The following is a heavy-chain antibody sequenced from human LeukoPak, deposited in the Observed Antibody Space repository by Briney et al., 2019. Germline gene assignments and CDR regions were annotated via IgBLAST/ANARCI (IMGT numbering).Heavy chain of an antibody. Sequence: PGESLKISCKGSGYSFTSYWIGWVRQMPGKGLEWMGIIYPGDSDTRYSPSFQGQVTISADKSISTAYLQWSSLKASDTARYYCARRYSSSWQFIDYWGQGTLVTVSS. D-gene: IGHD6-13*01. V-gene: IGHV5-51*01. CDR1: GYSFTSYW. CDR2: IYPGDSDT. J-gene: IGHJ4*02. CDR3: ARRYSSSWQFIDY.